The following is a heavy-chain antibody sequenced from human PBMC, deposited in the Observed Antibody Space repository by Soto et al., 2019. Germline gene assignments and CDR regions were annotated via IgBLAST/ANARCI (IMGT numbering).Heavy chain of an antibody. V-gene: IGHV3-7*01. CDR3: TRDLNWEAY. D-gene: IGHD7-27*01. CDR2: INPDGSEK. J-gene: IGHJ4*02. CDR1: GFSFSSSW. Sequence: GGSLRLSWAASGFSFSSSWMSWVRQAPGKGLECLACINPDGSEKYYVDSGNGRFTVSRDNARNSLYVQMNSLRVDDTAVYYCTRDLNWEAYWGQGTLVTVSS.